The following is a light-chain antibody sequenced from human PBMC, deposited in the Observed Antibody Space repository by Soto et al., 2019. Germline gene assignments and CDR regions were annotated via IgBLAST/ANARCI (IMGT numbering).Light chain of an antibody. CDR2: GNI. CDR3: QSYHSTLSARYV. V-gene: IGLV1-40*01. CDR1: SSNIGAGYD. Sequence: QSVLTQPPSVSGAPGQRVAISCTGSSSNIGAGYDVHWYQQRPGTAPKLLIFGNINRPSGVPDRFSGSKSGTSASLAITGRQAEDEGDYYCQSYHSTLSARYVFGTGTKLTVL. J-gene: IGLJ1*01.